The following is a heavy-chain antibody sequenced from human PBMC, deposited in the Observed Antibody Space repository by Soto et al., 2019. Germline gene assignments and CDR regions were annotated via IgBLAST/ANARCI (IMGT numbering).Heavy chain of an antibody. D-gene: IGHD6-19*01. V-gene: IGHV3-53*01. CDR3: ARASAVAGTAEYFQH. CDR1: GFTVSSNY. J-gene: IGHJ1*01. CDR2: IYSGGST. Sequence: EVQLVESGGGLIQPGGSLRLSCAASGFTVSSNYMSWVSQAPGKGLEWVSVIYSGGSTYYADSVKGRFTISRDNSKNTLYLQMNSLRAEDTAVYYCARASAVAGTAEYFQHWGQGTLVTVSS.